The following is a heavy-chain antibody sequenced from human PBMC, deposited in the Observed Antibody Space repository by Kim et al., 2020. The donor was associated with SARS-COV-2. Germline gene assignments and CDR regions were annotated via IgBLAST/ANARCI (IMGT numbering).Heavy chain of an antibody. CDR2: ISYDGSNK. V-gene: IGHV3-30-3*01. J-gene: IGHJ6*02. Sequence: GGSLRLSCAASGFTFSSYAMHWVRQAPGKGLEWVAVISYDGSNKYYADSVKGRLTISRDNSKNTLYLQMNSLRAEDTAVYYCARALVVPAAIFRYYYYGMDVWGQGTTVTVSS. D-gene: IGHD2-2*01. CDR1: GFTFSSYA. CDR3: ARALVVPAAIFRYYYYGMDV.